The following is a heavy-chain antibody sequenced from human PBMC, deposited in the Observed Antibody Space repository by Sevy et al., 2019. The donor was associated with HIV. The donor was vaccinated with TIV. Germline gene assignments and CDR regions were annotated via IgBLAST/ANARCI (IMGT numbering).Heavy chain of an antibody. CDR3: ARSYYYDSSGNYVWYYFDS. D-gene: IGHD3-22*01. CDR2: IYTSGTT. Sequence: SETLSLTCTVSGGSISSGNYYWSWIRQPAGKGLEWIGRIYTSGTTNYNPSLKSRVTMSVDTSQNQFSLKLTSVTAADPAVYYCARSYYYDSSGNYVWYYFDSWGQGTLVTVSS. CDR1: GGSISSGNYY. V-gene: IGHV4-61*02. J-gene: IGHJ4*02.